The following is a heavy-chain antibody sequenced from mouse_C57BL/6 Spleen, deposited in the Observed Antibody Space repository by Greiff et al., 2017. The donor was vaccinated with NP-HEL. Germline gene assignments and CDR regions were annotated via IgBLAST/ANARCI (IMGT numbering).Heavy chain of an antibody. V-gene: IGHV14-1*01. J-gene: IGHJ2*01. CDR3: TIYYSNYYFDY. Sequence: EVMLVESGAELVRPGASVKLSCTASGFNIKDYYMHWVKQRPEQGLEWIGRIDPEDGDTEYAPKFQGKATMTADTSSNTAYLQLSILTSEDTAVYYCTIYYSNYYFDYWGQGTTLTVSS. D-gene: IGHD2-5*01. CDR2: IDPEDGDT. CDR1: GFNIKDYY.